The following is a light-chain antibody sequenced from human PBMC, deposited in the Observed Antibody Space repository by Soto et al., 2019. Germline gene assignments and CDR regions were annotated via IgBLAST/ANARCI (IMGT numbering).Light chain of an antibody. CDR2: WAS. CDR3: QQFFTTPIT. Sequence: DIVMTQSPDSLTVSLGERATINCKSSQSVLYTAINKNYLGWYQQKPGQPPKLLIYWASTRASGVPDRFTGSASGTDFSLTNSSVQPEDAAVYYCQQFFTTPITFGQGTRLEI. J-gene: IGKJ5*01. V-gene: IGKV4-1*01. CDR1: QSVLYTAINKNY.